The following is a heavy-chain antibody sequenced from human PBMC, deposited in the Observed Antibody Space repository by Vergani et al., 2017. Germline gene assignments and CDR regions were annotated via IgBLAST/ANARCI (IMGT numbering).Heavy chain of an antibody. CDR2: INWYSDSI. CDR1: GFTFDDYA. D-gene: IGHD2-21*01. Sequence: EVQLVESGGGLVQPGRSLRLSCAASGFTFDDYAMHWVRQAPGKGLEWVSGINWYSDSIAYADSVKGRFTISRDNAKNSLYLQMNSLRPEDTALYYCTKDCGSRTAGLAYWGQGTPVTVSS. V-gene: IGHV3-9*01. CDR3: TKDCGSRTAGLAY. J-gene: IGHJ4*02.